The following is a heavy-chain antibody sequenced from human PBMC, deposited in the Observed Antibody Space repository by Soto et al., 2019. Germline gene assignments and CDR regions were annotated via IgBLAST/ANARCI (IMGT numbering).Heavy chain of an antibody. CDR1: EFTFSSYV. V-gene: IGHV3-33*01. Sequence: GGSLSLSCAASEFTFSSYVMRWVRQAPGKGLEWVAVIWYDGSNKYYADSVKGRFTISRDNSKNTLYLQMNSLRAEDTAVYYCARDRKQRWFDYWGQGTLVTVSS. CDR2: IWYDGSNK. J-gene: IGHJ4*02. CDR3: ARDRKQRWFDY. D-gene: IGHD6-25*01.